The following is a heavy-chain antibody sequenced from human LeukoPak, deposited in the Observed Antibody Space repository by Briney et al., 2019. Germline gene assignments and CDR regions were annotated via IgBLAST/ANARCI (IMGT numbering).Heavy chain of an antibody. CDR1: GFTFSRYG. V-gene: IGHV3-30*02. D-gene: IGHD2-21*02. CDR3: AKDWRAYCGGDCYSYFDY. Sequence: PGGSLRLSCAASGFTFSRYGMHWVRQAPGKGLEWVAFIRYDGSNKYYADSVKGRFTISRDNSKNTLYLQMNSLRAEDTAVYYCAKDWRAYCGGDCYSYFDYWGQGTLVTVSS. CDR2: IRYDGSNK. J-gene: IGHJ4*02.